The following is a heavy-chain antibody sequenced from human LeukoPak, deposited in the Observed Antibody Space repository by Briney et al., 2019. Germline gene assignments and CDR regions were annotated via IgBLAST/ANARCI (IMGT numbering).Heavy chain of an antibody. V-gene: IGHV4-30-4*01. CDR1: GGSISSYY. J-gene: IGHJ4*02. CDR3: ARALNGYSYAFDS. D-gene: IGHD5-18*01. CDR2: FSYTGST. Sequence: SETLSLTCTVSGGSISSYYWSWIRQPPGKGLEWIGYFSYTGSTYYNPSVKSRVSISVDTSKNQFSLKLTSVTAADTAVYYCARALNGYSYAFDSWGQGTLVTVSS.